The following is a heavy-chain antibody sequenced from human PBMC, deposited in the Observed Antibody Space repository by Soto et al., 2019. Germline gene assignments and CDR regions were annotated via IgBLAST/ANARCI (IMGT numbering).Heavy chain of an antibody. J-gene: IGHJ4*02. D-gene: IGHD5-12*01. CDR1: GFTFSSYW. V-gene: IGHV3-7*01. Sequence: SCSASGFTFSSYWISWVRQAPGKGLEWVANIKQDGSEKYYVDSVKGRFTISRDNAKNSLYLQMNSLRAEDTAVYYCARGGYSGYVIYWGQGTLVTVSS. CDR3: ARGGYSGYVIY. CDR2: IKQDGSEK.